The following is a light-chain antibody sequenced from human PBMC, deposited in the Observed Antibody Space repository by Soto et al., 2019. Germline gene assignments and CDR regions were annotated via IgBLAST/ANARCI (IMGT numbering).Light chain of an antibody. CDR1: SSNIGSNT. CDR2: SNN. J-gene: IGLJ3*02. Sequence: VLTQPPSASGTPGQRVTISCSGSSSNIGSNTVNWYQQLPGTAPKLLIYSNNQRPSGVPDRFSGSKSGTSASLAISGLQSEDEADYYCAAWDDSLNGWVFGGGTQLTVL. V-gene: IGLV1-44*01. CDR3: AAWDDSLNGWV.